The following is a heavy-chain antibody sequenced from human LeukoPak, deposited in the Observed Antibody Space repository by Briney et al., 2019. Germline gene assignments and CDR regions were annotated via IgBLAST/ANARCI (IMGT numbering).Heavy chain of an antibody. V-gene: IGHV1-18*01. CDR3: AIVGNYYDSSGYYYVQNAFDI. CDR2: MSAYNGNT. D-gene: IGHD3-22*01. J-gene: IGHJ3*02. CDR1: GYTFTSYG. Sequence: AASVKVSCKASGYTFTSYGISWVRQAPGQGLELMGWMSAYNGNTNYAQKLQGRVTMTTDTSTSTAYMELRSLRSDDTAVYYCAIVGNYYDSSGYYYVQNAFDIWGQGTMVTVSS.